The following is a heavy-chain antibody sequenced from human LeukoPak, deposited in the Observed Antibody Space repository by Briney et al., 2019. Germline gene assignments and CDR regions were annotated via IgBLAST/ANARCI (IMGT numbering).Heavy chain of an antibody. CDR3: ARAVNPPAYFVFMDV. CDR2: ISSSSSYI. V-gene: IGHV3-21*01. CDR1: GFTFSSYS. Sequence: GGSLRLSCAASGFTFSSYSMNWVRQAPGKGLEWVSSISSSSSYIYYVDSVKGRFTISRDNAKNSLYLQMNSLRAEDTAVYYCARAVNPPAYFVFMDVWGKGTTVTVSS. D-gene: IGHD2/OR15-2a*01. J-gene: IGHJ6*04.